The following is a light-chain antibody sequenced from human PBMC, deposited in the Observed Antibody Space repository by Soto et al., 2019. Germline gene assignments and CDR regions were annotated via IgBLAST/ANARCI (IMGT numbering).Light chain of an antibody. Sequence: QSALTQPASVSGSPGQSITISCTGTSSDVGGYNYVSWYQQHPGTAPKLMIYDVSNRPSGASNRFSGSKSGNTASLTISGLQAEDEADYYCSSYTSSSTQVFGGGTKLTVL. V-gene: IGLV2-14*01. CDR1: SSDVGGYNY. CDR3: SSYTSSSTQV. CDR2: DVS. J-gene: IGLJ2*01.